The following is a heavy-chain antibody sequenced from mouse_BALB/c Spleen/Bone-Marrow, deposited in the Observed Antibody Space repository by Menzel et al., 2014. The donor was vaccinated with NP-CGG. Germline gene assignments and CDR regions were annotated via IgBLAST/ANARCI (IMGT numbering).Heavy chain of an antibody. V-gene: IGHV1-4*01. CDR2: INPSSGYT. CDR1: GYTFTSYT. Sequence: QVQLKQSGAELARPGASVKMSCEASGYTFTSYTMHWVKQRPGQGLEWIEYINPSSGYTNYNQKFKDKATLTADKSSSTAYMQLSSLTSEDSAVYYCAREGYGNYAYWGQGTLVTVSA. CDR3: AREGYGNYAY. D-gene: IGHD2-10*02. J-gene: IGHJ3*01.